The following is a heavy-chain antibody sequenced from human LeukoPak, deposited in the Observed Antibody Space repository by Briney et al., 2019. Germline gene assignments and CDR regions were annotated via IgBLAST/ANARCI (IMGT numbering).Heavy chain of an antibody. CDR1: GFTVSSNY. Sequence: GGSLRLSWAASGFTVSSNYMSWVRQAPGKGLEWVSVIYSGGSTYYADSVKGRFTISRDNSKNTLYLQMNSLRAEDTAVYYCARADPGGDYWGQGTLVTVSS. V-gene: IGHV3-53*01. J-gene: IGHJ4*02. CDR3: ARADPGGDY. CDR2: IYSGGST.